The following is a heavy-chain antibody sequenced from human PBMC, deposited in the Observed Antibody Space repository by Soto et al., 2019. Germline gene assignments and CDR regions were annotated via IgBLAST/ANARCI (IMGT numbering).Heavy chain of an antibody. Sequence: GESLKISCKGSGYSFTSYWIGWVRQMPGKGLEWMGIIYPGDSDTRYSPSFQGQVTISADKSISTAYLQWSSLKASDTAMYYCARQGSSSCLRYYVGMDVWARGTTVTVYS. J-gene: IGHJ6*02. V-gene: IGHV5-51*01. CDR2: IYPGDSDT. CDR1: GYSFTSYW. D-gene: IGHD6-6*01. CDR3: ARQGSSSCLRYYVGMDV.